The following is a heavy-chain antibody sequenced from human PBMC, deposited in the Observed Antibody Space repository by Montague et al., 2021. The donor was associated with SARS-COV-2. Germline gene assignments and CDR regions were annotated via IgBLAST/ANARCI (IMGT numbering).Heavy chain of an antibody. CDR2: IYHSGST. D-gene: IGHD6-6*01. CDR1: GYSISSGYY. J-gene: IGHJ4*02. CDR3: ARWGLYSSSAGGYDY. Sequence: SETLSLTCTVSGYSISSGYYWGWIRQPPGKGLEWIGSIYHSGSTYYNPSLKSRVTISVDTSKNQFSLKLSSVTAADTAVYYCARWGLYSSSAGGYDYWGQGTLVTVSS. V-gene: IGHV4-38-2*02.